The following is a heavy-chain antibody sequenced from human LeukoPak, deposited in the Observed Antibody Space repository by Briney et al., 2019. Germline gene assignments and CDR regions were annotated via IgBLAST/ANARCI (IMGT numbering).Heavy chain of an antibody. CDR2: IYYTGST. CDR3: ARPMSSSWPLNWFDP. J-gene: IGHJ5*02. Sequence: SQTLSLTCSVSGDSISLGGYYWSWIRQHPGKGLEWIGYIYYTGSTYYNPSLKSRVTISVDTSKNQFSLKLSSVTAADTAVYYCARPMSSSWPLNWFDPWGQGTLVTVSS. D-gene: IGHD6-13*01. V-gene: IGHV4-31*03. CDR1: GDSISLGGYY.